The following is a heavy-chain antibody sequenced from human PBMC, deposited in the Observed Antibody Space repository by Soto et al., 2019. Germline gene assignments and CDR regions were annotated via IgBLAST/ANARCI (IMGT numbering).Heavy chain of an antibody. CDR1: GGSVSSGSYY. V-gene: IGHV4-61*01. CDR3: ARDHGINWFDP. D-gene: IGHD1-20*01. CDR2: IYYSGST. Sequence: SETLSLTCTVSGGSVSSGSYYWSWIRQPPGKGLEWIGYIYYSGSTNYTPSLKSRVTISVDTSKTQFSLKLSSATSADTAVYYCARDHGINWFDPWGQGTLVTVSS. J-gene: IGHJ5*02.